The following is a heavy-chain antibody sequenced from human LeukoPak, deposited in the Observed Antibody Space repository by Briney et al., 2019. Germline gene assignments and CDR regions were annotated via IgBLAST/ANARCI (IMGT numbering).Heavy chain of an antibody. J-gene: IGHJ3*02. CDR1: GGSISSYY. CDR3: ARPLIHDGAFDI. CDR2: IYTSGST. V-gene: IGHV4-4*07. D-gene: IGHD5-18*01. Sequence: SETLSLTCTVSGGSISSYYWSWIRQPAGKGLEWIGRIYTSGSTDYNPSLKSRVTRSVDTSKNQFSLKLSSVTAADTAVYYCARPLIHDGAFDIWGQGTMVTVSS.